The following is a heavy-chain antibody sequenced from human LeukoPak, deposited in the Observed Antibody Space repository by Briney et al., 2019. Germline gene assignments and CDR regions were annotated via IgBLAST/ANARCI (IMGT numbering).Heavy chain of an antibody. V-gene: IGHV3-7*03. CDR1: GFSFSNSW. J-gene: IGHJ6*03. D-gene: IGHD2-15*01. CDR3: ARGKRYCSGGSCYSAAYYYYMDV. Sequence: PGGSLRLSCAASGFSFSNSWMTWVRQAPGKGLQWVANINQDGSEKYFVDSVKGRFTISRDNSKNTLDLQMNSLRAEDTAVYYCARGKRYCSGGSCYSAAYYYYMDVWAKGPRSPSP. CDR2: INQDGSEK.